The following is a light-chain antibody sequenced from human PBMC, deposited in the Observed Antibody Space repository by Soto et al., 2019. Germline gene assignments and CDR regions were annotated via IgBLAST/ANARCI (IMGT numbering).Light chain of an antibody. CDR2: GAS. Sequence: MTPGASTISASLGERATLPCRASQTINSNVAWYQLKDGQVPRLVIYGASTRATDIPARFSGSGSGTEFTLTISSLQSEDFAGYHCQQYNSWPRRFGQGTKVDIK. V-gene: IGKV3-15*01. J-gene: IGKJ1*01. CDR1: QTINSN. CDR3: QQYNSWPRR.